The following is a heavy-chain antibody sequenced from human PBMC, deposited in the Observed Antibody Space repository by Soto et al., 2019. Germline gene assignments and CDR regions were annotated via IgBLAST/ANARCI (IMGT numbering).Heavy chain of an antibody. CDR1: GFTFSNYW. CDR2: INQGGTEK. V-gene: IGHV3-7*01. CDR3: ASQASVRVGGTDV. D-gene: IGHD2-8*02. J-gene: IGHJ3*01. Sequence: PGGSLRLSCAASGFTFSNYWMSWVRQAPGKGLEWVAHINQGGTEKNFVDSVKGRFTISRDNAKNSLYLEMNSLRPEDTALYYCASQASVRVGGTDVWGQGTMVTVSS.